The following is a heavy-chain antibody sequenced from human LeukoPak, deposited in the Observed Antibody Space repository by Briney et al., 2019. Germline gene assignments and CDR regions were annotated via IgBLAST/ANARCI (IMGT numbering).Heavy chain of an antibody. J-gene: IGHJ5*02. V-gene: IGHV3-33*01. Sequence: GGSLRLSCAAPGITFSSFGMHWVRQAPGKGLEWVAFIWYDGSNKYYADSVKGRFTISRDNSKNTLYLQMNSLRAEDTAVYYCARDGTVTAGPFDPWGRGTLVIVSS. CDR2: IWYDGSNK. CDR3: ARDGTVTAGPFDP. D-gene: IGHD4-11*01. CDR1: GITFSSFG.